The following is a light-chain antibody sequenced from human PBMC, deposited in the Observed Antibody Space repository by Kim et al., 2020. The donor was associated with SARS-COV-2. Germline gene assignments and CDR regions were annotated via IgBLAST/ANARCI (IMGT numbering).Light chain of an antibody. J-gene: IGKJ2*01. Sequence: LAPGESATLSCRASRSVSSNYLAWFQQKPGQAPRLLIYGASSRITGIPDRFSGSGSGTDFTLTISRLEPEDFAVYYCQQYGSSPYTFGQGTKLEI. CDR3: QQYGSSPYT. CDR2: GAS. CDR1: RSVSSNY. V-gene: IGKV3-20*01.